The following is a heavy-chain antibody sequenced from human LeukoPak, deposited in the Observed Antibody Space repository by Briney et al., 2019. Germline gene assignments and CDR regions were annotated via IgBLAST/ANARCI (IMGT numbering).Heavy chain of an antibody. CDR1: GGSFSGYY. CDR3: ARQGELWFGEAYFDY. Sequence: KPSETLSLTCAVYGGSFSGYYWSWIRQPPGKGLEWIGEINHSGSTNYNPSLKSRVTISVDTSKNQFSLKLSSVTAADTAVYYCARQGELWFGEAYFDYWGQGTLVTVSS. J-gene: IGHJ4*02. V-gene: IGHV4-34*01. D-gene: IGHD3-10*01. CDR2: INHSGST.